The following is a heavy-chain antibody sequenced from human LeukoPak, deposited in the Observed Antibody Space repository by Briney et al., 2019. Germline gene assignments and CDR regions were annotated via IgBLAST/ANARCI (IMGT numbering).Heavy chain of an antibody. V-gene: IGHV3-21*01. Sequence: GGSLRLSCAASGFTVSSNYMNWVRQAPGKGLEWVSSISSSSSYIYYADSVKGRFTISRDNAKNSLYLQMDSLRAEDTAVYYCAREGVYSSGWYLDAFDIWGQGTMVTVSS. J-gene: IGHJ3*02. D-gene: IGHD6-19*01. CDR1: GFTVSSNY. CDR3: AREGVYSSGWYLDAFDI. CDR2: ISSSSSYI.